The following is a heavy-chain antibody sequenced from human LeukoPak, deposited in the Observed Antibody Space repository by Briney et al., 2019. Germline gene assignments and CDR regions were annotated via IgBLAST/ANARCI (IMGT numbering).Heavy chain of an antibody. V-gene: IGHV3-30*18. CDR1: GFTFSSYW. CDR3: AKNGGRSGSSGDY. J-gene: IGHJ4*02. D-gene: IGHD3-10*01. Sequence: QTGGSLRLSCAASGFTFSSYWMSWVRQAPGKGLEWVAVISYDGSNKYYADSVKGRFTISRDNSKNTLYLQMNSLRAEDTAVYYCAKNGGRSGSSGDYWGQGTLVTVSS. CDR2: ISYDGSNK.